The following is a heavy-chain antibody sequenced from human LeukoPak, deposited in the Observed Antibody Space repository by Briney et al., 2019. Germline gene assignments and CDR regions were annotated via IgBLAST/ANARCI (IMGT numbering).Heavy chain of an antibody. CDR2: IYTSGST. V-gene: IGHV4-61*02. D-gene: IGHD6-19*01. J-gene: IGHJ4*02. Sequence: PSQTLSLTCTVSGGSISSGSYYWSWIRQPAGKGLEWIGRIYTSGSTNYNPSLKSRVTISADTSKNQFSLKLSSVTAADTAVYYCARDRYSSGWYPYYFDYWGQGTLVTVSS. CDR1: GGSISSGSYY. CDR3: ARDRYSSGWYPYYFDY.